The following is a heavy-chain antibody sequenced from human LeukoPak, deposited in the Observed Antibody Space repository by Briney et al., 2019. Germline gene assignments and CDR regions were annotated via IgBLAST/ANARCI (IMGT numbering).Heavy chain of an antibody. CDR3: ARSRAAAGTYFNYFDY. J-gene: IGHJ4*02. CDR2: ISAYNGNT. CDR1: GYTFTSYG. V-gene: IGHV1-18*01. Sequence: ASVKVSCKASGYTFTSYGISWVRQAPGQGLEWMGWISAYNGNTNYAQKLQGRVTMTTDTSAGTAYMELRSLRSDDTAVYYCARSRAAAGTYFNYFDYWGQGTLVTVSS. D-gene: IGHD6-13*01.